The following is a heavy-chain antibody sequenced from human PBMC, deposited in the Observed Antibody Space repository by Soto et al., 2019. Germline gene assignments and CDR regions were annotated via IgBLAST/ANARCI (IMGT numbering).Heavy chain of an antibody. CDR1: GLTFDDYA. J-gene: IGHJ4*02. CDR2: ISWNSGSI. CDR3: ASGRGYDILTGYYPYFDY. V-gene: IGHV3-9*01. D-gene: IGHD3-9*01. Sequence: EVQLVESGGGLVQSGKSLRLSCAASGLTFDDYAMHWVRQAPGKDLEWVSGISWNSGSIGYADSVKGRFTISRDNAEKSLYLQMNSLRAGDTALYYCASGRGYDILTGYYPYFDYWGQGTLVTVSS.